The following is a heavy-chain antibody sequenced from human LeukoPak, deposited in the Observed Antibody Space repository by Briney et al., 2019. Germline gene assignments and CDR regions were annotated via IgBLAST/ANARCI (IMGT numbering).Heavy chain of an antibody. J-gene: IGHJ3*02. Sequence: GESLKISCKGSGYSFTSYWIGWVRQMPGKGLEWMGIISFGDSDSRYSPSFQGQVTISVDKSINTAYLQWSSLKASDTAMYYCATARPHRGFDIWGQGTMITVSS. CDR3: ATARPHRGFDI. CDR2: ISFGDSDS. CDR1: GYSFTSYW. V-gene: IGHV5-51*01.